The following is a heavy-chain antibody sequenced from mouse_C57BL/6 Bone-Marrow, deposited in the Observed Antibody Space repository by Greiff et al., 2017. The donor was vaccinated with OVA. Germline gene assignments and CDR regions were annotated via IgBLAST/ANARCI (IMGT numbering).Heavy chain of an antibody. J-gene: IGHJ3*01. V-gene: IGHV7-3*01. CDR2: IRNKANGYTT. D-gene: IGHD2-4*01. CDR1: GFTFTDYY. CDR3: ARSPYDYGGAWFAY. Sequence: DVKLVESGGGLVQPGGSLSLSCAASGFTFTDYYMSWVRQPPGKALEWLGFIRNKANGYTTEYSASVKGRFTIARDNSQSILYLQMHALRAEDSATYDCARSPYDYGGAWFAYWGQGTLVTVSA.